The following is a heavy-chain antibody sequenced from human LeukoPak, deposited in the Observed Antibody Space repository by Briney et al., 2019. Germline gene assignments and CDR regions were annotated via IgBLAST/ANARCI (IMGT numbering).Heavy chain of an antibody. Sequence: SETLSLTCTVSGGSISSGGYYWSWIRQHPGKGLEWIGYIYNSGGTFYNPSLKSRVTISVDTSRNQVFLKLSSVTAADTAVYYCARTTGYGGGIDWFDPWGQGTLVTVSS. CDR2: IYNSGGT. CDR1: GGSISSGGYY. CDR3: ARTTGYGGGIDWFDP. J-gene: IGHJ5*02. D-gene: IGHD5-12*01. V-gene: IGHV4-31*03.